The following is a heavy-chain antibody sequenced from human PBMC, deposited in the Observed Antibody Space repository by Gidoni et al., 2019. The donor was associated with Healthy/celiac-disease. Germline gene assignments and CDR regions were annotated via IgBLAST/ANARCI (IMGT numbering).Heavy chain of an antibody. V-gene: IGHV3-23*01. Sequence: EVQLLESGGGLVQPGGSLRLSCAASGFTFSSYAMSWVRQAPGKGLEWVSAISGSGGSTYYADSVKGRFTISRDNSKNTLYLQMNSLRAEDTAVYYCAKNPDSYGCHTYCGGDCGEYFDLWGRGTLVTVSS. CDR2: ISGSGGST. CDR3: AKNPDSYGCHTYCGGDCGEYFDL. CDR1: GFTFSSYA. D-gene: IGHD2-21*02. J-gene: IGHJ2*01.